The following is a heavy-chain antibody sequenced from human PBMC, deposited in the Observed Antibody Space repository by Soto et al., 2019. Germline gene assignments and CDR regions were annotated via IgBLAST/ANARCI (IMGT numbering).Heavy chain of an antibody. V-gene: IGHV1-58*02. CDR3: AAEGIGNIAAAHPPFDI. CDR1: GFTFTSSA. J-gene: IGHJ3*02. CDR2: IVVGSGNT. Sequence: ASVKVSCKASGFTFTSSAMQWVRQARGQSLEWIGWIVVGSGNTNYAQKFQERVTITRDMSTSTAYMELSSLRSEDTAVYYCAAEGIGNIAAAHPPFDIWGQGTIVTVSS. D-gene: IGHD6-13*01.